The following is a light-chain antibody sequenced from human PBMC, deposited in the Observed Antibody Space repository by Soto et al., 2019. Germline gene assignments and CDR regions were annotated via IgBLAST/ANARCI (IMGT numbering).Light chain of an antibody. Sequence: DIQMTQSPSSVSASIGDRVTITCRASQIIGSWLAWYQQKPGKAPTLLIYAASSLQSGVPSRFSGSGSGTDFTLTITRLQAEDSATYDCQQANSFPFTFGPGTKVDIK. CDR3: QQANSFPFT. V-gene: IGKV1-12*02. J-gene: IGKJ3*01. CDR1: QIIGSW. CDR2: AAS.